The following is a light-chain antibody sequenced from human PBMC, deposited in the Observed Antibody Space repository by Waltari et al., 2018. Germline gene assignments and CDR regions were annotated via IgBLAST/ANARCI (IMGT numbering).Light chain of an antibody. J-gene: IGKJ2*01. Sequence: ELVLTQSPGTLSLSPGERATLSCRASQSVSSSYLAGYQQKPGQATRLLIYGASNRATGIPDRFSGSGSGTDFTLTISRLEPEDFAVYYCQQYGSSLYTFGQGTKLDIK. CDR2: GAS. CDR1: QSVSSSY. CDR3: QQYGSSLYT. V-gene: IGKV3-20*01.